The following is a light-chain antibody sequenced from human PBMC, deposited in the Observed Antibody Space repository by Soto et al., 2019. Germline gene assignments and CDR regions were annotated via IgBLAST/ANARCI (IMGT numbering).Light chain of an antibody. V-gene: IGKV3-11*01. CDR1: QSVSSY. J-gene: IGKJ3*01. Sequence: EIVLTQSPATLSLSPGERATLSCRASQSVSSYLAWYQQKPGQAPRLLIYDASNRATGIPARFRGSGSGTDFTPPISSLEPEDFAVYYCQQRSNWPPFTFGPGTKVDIK. CDR2: DAS. CDR3: QQRSNWPPFT.